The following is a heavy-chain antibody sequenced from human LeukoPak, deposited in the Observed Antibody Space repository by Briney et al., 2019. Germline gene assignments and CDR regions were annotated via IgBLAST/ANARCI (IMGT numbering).Heavy chain of an antibody. J-gene: IGHJ3*01. CDR3: AKDIQLST. CDR1: GITISRYW. Sequence: GGSLRLSCAASGITISRYWMHWVRQAPGKGLVWVSRITSDGSNTHYADSVKGRFTISRDNSKNTLSLQMNSLRVEDTAIYYCAKDIQLSTWGLGTRVTVSS. V-gene: IGHV3-74*01. D-gene: IGHD5-24*01. CDR2: ITSDGSNT.